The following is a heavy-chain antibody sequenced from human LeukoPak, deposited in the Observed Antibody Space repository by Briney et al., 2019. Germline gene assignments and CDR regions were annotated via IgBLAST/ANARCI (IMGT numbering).Heavy chain of an antibody. D-gene: IGHD3-22*01. CDR1: DGSFGGYY. J-gene: IGHJ4*02. CDR3: ARGRQDVAMIVVVMTAVSYYLDV. Sequence: SETLSLTCAVYDGSFGGYYWTWIRQTPEKGLEWIGEMNPSGSTNYNPSLKSRVTISVDTSKNQFSLELSSVTAADTAVYYCARGRQDVAMIVVVMTAVSYYLDVWGQGTLVTVSS. V-gene: IGHV4-34*01. CDR2: MNPSGST.